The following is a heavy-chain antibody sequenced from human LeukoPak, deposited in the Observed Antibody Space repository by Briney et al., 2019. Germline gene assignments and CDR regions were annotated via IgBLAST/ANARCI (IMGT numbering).Heavy chain of an antibody. CDR3: ARRSPNYDILTGYYLFDY. Sequence: SETLSLTCTVSGGSIRSSYYYWGWIRQPPGKGLEWIGSIYDSGSTYYNPSLKSRVTISVDTSKNQFSLKLSSVTAADTAVYYCARRSPNYDILTGYYLFDYWGQGTLVTVSS. V-gene: IGHV4-39*01. D-gene: IGHD3-9*01. J-gene: IGHJ4*02. CDR2: IYDSGST. CDR1: GGSIRSSYYY.